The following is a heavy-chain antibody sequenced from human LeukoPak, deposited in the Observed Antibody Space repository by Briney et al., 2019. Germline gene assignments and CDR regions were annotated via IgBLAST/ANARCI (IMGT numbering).Heavy chain of an antibody. CDR1: CFFLSRGFY. Sequence: FGTPSPTRTVSCFFLSRGFYWGWIPEPPGEGLEWIGSIYHSGSTYYNPSLKSRVTISVDTSKNQFSLKLSSVTAADTAVYYCARDSEEFDYWGQGTLVTVSS. D-gene: IGHD3-10*01. CDR2: IYHSGST. J-gene: IGHJ4*02. V-gene: IGHV4-38-2*02. CDR3: ARDSEEFDY.